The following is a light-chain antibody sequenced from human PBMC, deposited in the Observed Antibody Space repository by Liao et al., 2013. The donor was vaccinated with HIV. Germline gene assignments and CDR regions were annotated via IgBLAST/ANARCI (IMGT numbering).Light chain of an antibody. CDR2: QDT. Sequence: SYELTQAPSMSVSPGQSATITCSGEKLGDRYVSWYQQKPGQSPVLVIFQDTKRPSGVPGRFSGSNSENTATLTISGTQSMDEADYYCQAWDSSTAYVVFGGGTKLTVL. CDR1: KLGDRY. J-gene: IGLJ2*01. CDR3: QAWDSSTAYVV. V-gene: IGLV3-1*01.